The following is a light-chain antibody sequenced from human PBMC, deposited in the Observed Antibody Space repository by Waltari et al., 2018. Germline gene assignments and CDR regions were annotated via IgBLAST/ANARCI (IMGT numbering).Light chain of an antibody. CDR1: SSNIGAGHD. V-gene: IGLV1-40*01. CDR3: QSSDSSLRAV. CDR2: GTT. J-gene: IGLJ2*01. Sequence: QSVLTQPPPVSGASEQRTSTPCTGNSSNIGAGHDVNWYQQLPGAAPKLLIYGTTNRPSGVPDRFSGSKSGSSASLAITGLRPEDEADYYCQSSDSSLRAVFGGGTKVTVL.